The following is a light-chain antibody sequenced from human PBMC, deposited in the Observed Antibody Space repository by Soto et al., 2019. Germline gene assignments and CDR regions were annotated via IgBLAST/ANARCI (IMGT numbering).Light chain of an antibody. CDR3: GTWDSSLSAGV. CDR1: SSNIGNNY. CDR2: DNN. Sequence: QSVLTQPPSVSAAPGQKVTISCSGSSSNIGNNYVSWYQQLPGTAPKLLIYDNNKRPSGIPDRFSGSKSGTSATLGITGLKTGDEADYYCGTWDSSLSAGVFGGGTKLTVI. V-gene: IGLV1-51*01. J-gene: IGLJ3*02.